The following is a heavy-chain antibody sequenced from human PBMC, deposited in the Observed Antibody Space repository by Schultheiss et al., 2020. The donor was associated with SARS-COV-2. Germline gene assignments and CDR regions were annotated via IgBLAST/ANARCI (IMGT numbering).Heavy chain of an antibody. V-gene: IGHV3-30*04. D-gene: IGHD4-11*01. Sequence: GGSLRLSCAASGFTFSSYAMHWLRQAPGKGLEWVAVISYDGSNKYYADSVKGRFTISRDNSKNTLYLQMNSLRAEDTAVYYCAKDGMTTRPYYFDYWGQGTLVTVSS. J-gene: IGHJ4*02. CDR1: GFTFSSYA. CDR2: ISYDGSNK. CDR3: AKDGMTTRPYYFDY.